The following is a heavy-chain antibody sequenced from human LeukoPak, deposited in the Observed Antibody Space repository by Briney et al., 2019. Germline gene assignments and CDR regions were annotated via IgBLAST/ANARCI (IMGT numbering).Heavy chain of an antibody. CDR2: IDRDDDK. V-gene: IGHV2-70*11. J-gene: IGHJ5*02. CDR3: ARMYYYDSSGYYNWFDP. Sequence: SGRTLVNPTQTLTLTCTFSGFSLSTSGMCVSWIRQPPGKALEWLARIDRDDDKYYSTSLKTRLTISKDTSKNQVVLTMTNMDPVDTATYYCARMYYYDSSGYYNWFDPWGQGTLVTVSS. D-gene: IGHD3-22*01. CDR1: GFSLSTSGMC.